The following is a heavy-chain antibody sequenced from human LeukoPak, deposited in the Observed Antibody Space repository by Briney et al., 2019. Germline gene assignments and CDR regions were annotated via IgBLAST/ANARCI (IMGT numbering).Heavy chain of an antibody. CDR3: ARAVIVVAAATQRNWFDP. D-gene: IGHD2-15*01. CDR2: INHSGIT. CDR1: GDSISSDISY. V-gene: IGHV4-39*07. Sequence: SETLSLTCTVSGDSISSDISYWSWIRQTPGKGLEWIGEINHSGITDYNPSLRSRVTISVDTSKNQFSLKLSSVTAADTAIYYCARAVIVVAAATQRNWFDPWGQGTLVTVSS. J-gene: IGHJ5*02.